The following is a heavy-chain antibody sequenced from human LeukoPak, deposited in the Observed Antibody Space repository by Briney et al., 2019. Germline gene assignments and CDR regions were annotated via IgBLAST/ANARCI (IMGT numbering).Heavy chain of an antibody. CDR2: ISGDGGSK. D-gene: IGHD1-26*01. J-gene: IGHJ4*02. Sequence: PGGSLRLSCAASGFTFDDYAMHWVRQAQGKGLEWVSLISGDGGSKYYADSVKGRFTIARDNSKNSLYLQINSLRTEDTALYYCARQVGARPYFDYWGQGTLVTVSS. CDR1: GFTFDDYA. V-gene: IGHV3-43*02. CDR3: ARQVGARPYFDY.